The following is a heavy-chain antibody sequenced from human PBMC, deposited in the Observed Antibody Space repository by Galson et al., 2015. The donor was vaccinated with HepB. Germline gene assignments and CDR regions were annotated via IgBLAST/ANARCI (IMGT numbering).Heavy chain of an antibody. CDR1: GFTFTSSA. CDR2: IVVGSGNT. D-gene: IGHD3-22*01. CDR3: AADRDYYDSSGPYAFDI. J-gene: IGHJ3*02. Sequence: SVKVSCKASGFTFTSSAMQWVRQARGQRLEWIGWIVVGSGNTNYAQKFQERVTITRDMSTSTAYMELSSLRSEDTAVYYCAADRDYYDSSGPYAFDIWGQGTMVTVSS. V-gene: IGHV1-58*02.